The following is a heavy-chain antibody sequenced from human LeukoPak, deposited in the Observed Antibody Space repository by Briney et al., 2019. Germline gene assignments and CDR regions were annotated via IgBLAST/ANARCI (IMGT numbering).Heavy chain of an antibody. J-gene: IGHJ4*02. Sequence: SETLSLTCAVYDGSFSGYYWSWIRQPPGKGLEWIGEINHSGSTNYNPSLKSRVTISVDTSKNQFSLKVSSVTAADTAVYYCAKETQRITMIVVAYFDYWGQGTLVTVSS. CDR2: INHSGST. CDR1: DGSFSGYY. V-gene: IGHV4-34*01. D-gene: IGHD3-22*01. CDR3: AKETQRITMIVVAYFDY.